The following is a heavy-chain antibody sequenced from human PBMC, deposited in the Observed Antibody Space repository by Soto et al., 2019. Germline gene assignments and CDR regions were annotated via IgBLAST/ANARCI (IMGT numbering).Heavy chain of an antibody. D-gene: IGHD2-2*01. V-gene: IGHV1-69*02. Sequence: SVKVSCKASGGTFSSYTISWVRQAPGQGLEWMGRIIPILGIANYAQKFQGRVTITADKSTSTAYMELSSLRSEDTAVYYCARGYCSSTSCPPTAFDIWGQGTMVTVSS. CDR3: ARGYCSSTSCPPTAFDI. CDR2: IIPILGIA. J-gene: IGHJ3*02. CDR1: GGTFSSYT.